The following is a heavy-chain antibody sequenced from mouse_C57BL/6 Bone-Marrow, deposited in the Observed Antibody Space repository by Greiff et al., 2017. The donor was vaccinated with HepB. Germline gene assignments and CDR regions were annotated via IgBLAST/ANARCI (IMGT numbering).Heavy chain of an antibody. CDR3: TRRNTRGWYFEV. Sequence: QVQLKQSGAELAKPGASVKLSCKASGYTFTSYWMHWVKQRPGKGLEWIGYINPSSGYTKYNQKFKDKATLTADKYSRTAYMQLSSLTYEYSAVYYCTRRNTRGWYFEVWGTGTTVTVSS. V-gene: IGHV1-7*01. J-gene: IGHJ1*03. CDR1: GYTFTSYW. CDR2: INPSSGYT. D-gene: IGHD5-1-1*01.